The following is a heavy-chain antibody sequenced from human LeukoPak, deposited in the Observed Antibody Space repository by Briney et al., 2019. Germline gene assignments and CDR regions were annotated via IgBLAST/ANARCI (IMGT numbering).Heavy chain of an antibody. J-gene: IGHJ5*02. CDR2: IYYSGNT. D-gene: IGHD1-26*01. Sequence: SETLSLSCTVSGGPVNSYYWSWIRQPPGKGLEWIGYIYYSGNTNYNPSLESRVTISVDTSKNQFSLKLKSLTAADTAVYYCARDRSGSGSYYYFDPWGQGTLVTVSS. CDR3: ARDRSGSGSYYYFDP. CDR1: GGPVNSYY. V-gene: IGHV4-59*02.